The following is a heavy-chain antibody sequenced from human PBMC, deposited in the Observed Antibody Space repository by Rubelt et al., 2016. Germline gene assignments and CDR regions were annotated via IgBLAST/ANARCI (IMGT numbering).Heavy chain of an antibody. D-gene: IGHD1-7*01. V-gene: IGHV4-59*08. Sequence: QVQLQESGPGLVKPSETLSLTCAVSGDTSLHFWSWVRQPPGKGLEWIGSISNGGRTNYSPSLKSRVTISRDTSKTQIPLNVLVGAATDTAVYDCARHYNCDYDAFGDMGGWGQGTTVTVSS. J-gene: IGHJ6*02. CDR2: ISNGGRT. CDR3: ARHYNCDYDAFGDMGG. CDR1: GDTSLHF.